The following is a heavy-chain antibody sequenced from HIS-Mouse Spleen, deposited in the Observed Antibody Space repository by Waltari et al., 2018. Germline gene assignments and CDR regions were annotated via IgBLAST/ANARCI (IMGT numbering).Heavy chain of an antibody. CDR3: AARFGESHFDY. V-gene: IGHV1-8*01. CDR1: GYTFTSYD. CDR2: MNPNSGNT. J-gene: IGHJ4*02. D-gene: IGHD3-10*01. Sequence: QVQLVQSGAEVKKPGASVKVSGKASGYTFTSYDIHWVRQASVQGLELMGWMNPNSGNTGYAQKFQGRVTMTRNTSISTAYMELSSLRSEYTAVYYCAARFGESHFDYWGQGTLVTVSS.